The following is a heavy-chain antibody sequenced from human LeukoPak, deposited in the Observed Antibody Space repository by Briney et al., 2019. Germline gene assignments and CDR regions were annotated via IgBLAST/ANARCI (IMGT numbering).Heavy chain of an antibody. V-gene: IGHV1-69*13. D-gene: IGHD2-8*01. CDR1: GGTFSSYA. CDR3: ARDNSPSMVGEKLDY. CDR2: IIPIFGTA. Sequence: SVNVSCKASGGTFSSYAISWVRQAPGQGLEWMGGIIPIFGTANYAQKFQGRVTITADESTSTAYMELSSLRSEDTAVYYCARDNSPSMVGEKLDYWGQGTLVTVSS. J-gene: IGHJ4*02.